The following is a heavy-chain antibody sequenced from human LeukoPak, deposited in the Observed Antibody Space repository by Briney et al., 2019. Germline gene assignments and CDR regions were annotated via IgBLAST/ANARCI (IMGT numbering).Heavy chain of an antibody. J-gene: IGHJ4*02. V-gene: IGHV3-66*01. CDR1: GLSVSAHY. Sequence: GGSLRLSCAASGLSVSAHYISWVRQTPGKGLEWVSIVYSDGSTYYADSVKARFTISRDNSRNRVYLQMNSLRAEDTALYYCAXXXXXXFPPKNFDFWGPGTPVTVSS. CDR2: VYSDGST. CDR3: AXXXXXXFPPKNFDF.